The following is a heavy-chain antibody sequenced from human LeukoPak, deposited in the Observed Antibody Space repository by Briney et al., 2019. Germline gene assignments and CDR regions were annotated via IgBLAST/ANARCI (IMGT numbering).Heavy chain of an antibody. J-gene: IGHJ4*02. V-gene: IGHV3-21*01. CDR1: GFTFSSYS. Sequence: PGGSLRLSCAASGFTFSSYSMNWVRQAPGKGLEWVSSISSSSSYIYYADSVKGRFTISRDNAKNPLYLQMNSLRAEDTAVYYCARGYRDTAMVTPFDYWGQGTLVTVSS. CDR3: ARGYRDTAMVTPFDY. D-gene: IGHD5-18*01. CDR2: ISSSSSYI.